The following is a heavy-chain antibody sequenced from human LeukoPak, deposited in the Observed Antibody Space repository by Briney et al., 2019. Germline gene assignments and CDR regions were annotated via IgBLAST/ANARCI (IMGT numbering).Heavy chain of an antibody. CDR2: ISMSSSYI. J-gene: IGHJ6*02. CDR1: GFTFSSYS. Sequence: GGSLRLSCAASGFTFSSYSMNWVRQAPGKGLEWVSSISMSSSYIYYGDSVKCRFTISRDNAKKSLYLQMNSLRAEDTAVYYCARAYCGGDCDSGMDVWGQGTA. D-gene: IGHD2-21*02. CDR3: ARAYCGGDCDSGMDV. V-gene: IGHV3-21*01.